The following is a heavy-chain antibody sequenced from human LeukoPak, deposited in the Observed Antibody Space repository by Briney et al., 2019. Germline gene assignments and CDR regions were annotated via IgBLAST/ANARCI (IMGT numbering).Heavy chain of an antibody. D-gene: IGHD1-1*01. V-gene: IGHV4-39*01. Sequence: PSQTLSLTCTVSGGSISSSNYNWGWIRQPPGKGPEWIASIYYRGTTYYNPSLKSRVTISVDTSKSQFSLRLRSVTAADTAVYYCARLKMKGTRGAFDIWGQGTMVTVSS. J-gene: IGHJ3*02. CDR2: IYYRGTT. CDR1: GGSISSSNYN. CDR3: ARLKMKGTRGAFDI.